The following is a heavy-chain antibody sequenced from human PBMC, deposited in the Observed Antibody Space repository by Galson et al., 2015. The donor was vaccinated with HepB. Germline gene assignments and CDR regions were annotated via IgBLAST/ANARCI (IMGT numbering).Heavy chain of an antibody. CDR2: IWYDGSNK. CDR3: ARESGDSSSRYYYYGMDV. J-gene: IGHJ6*02. Sequence: SLRLSCAASGFTFSSYGMHWVRQAPGKGLEWVAVIWYDGSNKYYADSVKGRFTISRDNSKNTLYLQMNSLRAEDTAVYYCARESGDSSSRYYYYGMDVWGQGTTVTVSS. V-gene: IGHV3-33*01. D-gene: IGHD6-6*01. CDR1: GFTFSSYG.